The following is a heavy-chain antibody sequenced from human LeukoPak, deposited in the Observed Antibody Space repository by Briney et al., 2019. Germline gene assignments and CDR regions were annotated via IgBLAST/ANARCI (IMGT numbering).Heavy chain of an antibody. Sequence: SETLSLTCAVYGGSFSVYYWSWIRQPPGKGLEWIGEINHSGSTNYNPSLKSRVTISVDTSKNQFPLKLSSVTAADTAVYYCARAHYDSSGYWYDYWGQGTLVTVSS. D-gene: IGHD3-22*01. CDR1: GGSFSVYY. CDR3: ARAHYDSSGYWYDY. CDR2: INHSGST. J-gene: IGHJ4*02. V-gene: IGHV4-34*01.